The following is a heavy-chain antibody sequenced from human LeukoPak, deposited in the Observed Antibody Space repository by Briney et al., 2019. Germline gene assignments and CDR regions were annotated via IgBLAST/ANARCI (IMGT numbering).Heavy chain of an antibody. CDR3: AKDLGGNNDT. CDR2: IYSGGST. CDR1: GFTGRCNY. D-gene: IGHD4-23*01. Sequence: AGGSLRLLCTASGFTGRCNYMRGVRHARGKGLEWVSVIYSGGSTYYQDSVKGRFTISRDNSKNTLYLQMNSLRAEDTAVYYCAKDLGGNNDTWGKGTTVTVSS. V-gene: IGHV3-66*01. J-gene: IGHJ6*03.